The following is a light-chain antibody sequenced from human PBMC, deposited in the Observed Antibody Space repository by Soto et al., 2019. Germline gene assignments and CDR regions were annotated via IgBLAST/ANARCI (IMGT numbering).Light chain of an antibody. CDR1: SSNIGSNY. V-gene: IGLV1-47*01. Sequence: QSVLTQPPSASGTPGQRVTISCSGSSSNIGSNYVYWYQQLPGTAPKLLIYRNNQRPSGVPYRFSGSKSGTSASLAISWLRSEDEADYYCAAWDDSLSGVVFGGGTKLTVL. CDR2: RNN. J-gene: IGLJ2*01. CDR3: AAWDDSLSGVV.